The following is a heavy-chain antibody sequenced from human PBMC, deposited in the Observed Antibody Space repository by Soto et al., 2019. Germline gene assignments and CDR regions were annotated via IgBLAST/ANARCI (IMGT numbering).Heavy chain of an antibody. V-gene: IGHV4-39*01. D-gene: IGHD2-21*02. J-gene: IGHJ5*02. CDR1: GGSISSSSYF. CDR3: ARHPRDFGFEP. CDR2: IYYSGST. Sequence: QLQLQESGPGLVKPSETLSLTCSVSGGSISSSSYFWGWIRQPPGKGLEWIGSIYYSGSTYYNPSRKSRVTVSVDTSKNQFSLKLSSVTAADTAVYYCARHPRDFGFEPWGQGTLVTVSS.